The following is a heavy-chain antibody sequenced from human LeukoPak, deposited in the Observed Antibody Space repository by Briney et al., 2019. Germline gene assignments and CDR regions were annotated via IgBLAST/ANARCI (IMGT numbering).Heavy chain of an antibody. V-gene: IGHV4-39*01. Sequence: SETLSLTCTVPGGSISSSSYYWGWIRQPPGKGLEWIGSIYYSATTYYNPSLKSRVTISVDTSKNQVSLKLSSVTAADTAVYYCARQRSGSYFGWFDPWGQGTLVTVSS. D-gene: IGHD1-26*01. CDR2: IYYSATT. CDR1: GGSISSSSYY. J-gene: IGHJ5*02. CDR3: ARQRSGSYFGWFDP.